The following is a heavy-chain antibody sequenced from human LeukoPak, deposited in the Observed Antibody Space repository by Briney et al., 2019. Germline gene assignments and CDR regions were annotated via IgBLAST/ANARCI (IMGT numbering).Heavy chain of an antibody. V-gene: IGHV3-30*18. D-gene: IGHD6-13*01. J-gene: IGHJ4*02. Sequence: PGRSLRLSCAASGFTFSSYGMHWVRQAPGKGLEWVAVISYDGSNKYYADSVKGRFTIPRDNSKNTLYLQMNSLRAEDTAVYYCAKGGYSSRNNQPTRPDYWGQGTLVTVSS. CDR3: AKGGYSSRNNQPTRPDY. CDR2: ISYDGSNK. CDR1: GFTFSSYG.